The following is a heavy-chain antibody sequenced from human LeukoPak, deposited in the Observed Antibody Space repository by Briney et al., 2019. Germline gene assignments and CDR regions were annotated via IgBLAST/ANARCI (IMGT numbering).Heavy chain of an antibody. V-gene: IGHV4-4*02. J-gene: IGHJ3*02. CDR2: IYQSGST. Sequence: SETLSLTCAVSGGSFFNSNWWSWVRQSPGKGLEWIGEIYQSGSTKYNPSLKSRVTISIDKSRNQFSLMVNSVTAADTAVYYCATLPPYCSGGRCYFRGAFDIWGQGTMVTVSS. CDR3: ATLPPYCSGGRCYFRGAFDI. D-gene: IGHD2-15*01. CDR1: GGSFFNSNW.